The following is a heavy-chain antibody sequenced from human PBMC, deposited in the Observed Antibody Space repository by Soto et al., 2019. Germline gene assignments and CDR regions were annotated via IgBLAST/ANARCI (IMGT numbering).Heavy chain of an antibody. J-gene: IGHJ3*02. V-gene: IGHV4-34*01. Sequence: SETLSLTCAVYGGSFSGYYWGWIRQPPGKGLEWIGEINHSGSTNYNPSLKSRVTISVDTSKNQFSLKLSSVTAADTAVYYCARAYITMVRGVIGRVKGSPDAFDIWGQGTMVTVSS. CDR2: INHSGST. CDR3: ARAYITMVRGVIGRVKGSPDAFDI. CDR1: GGSFSGYY. D-gene: IGHD3-10*01.